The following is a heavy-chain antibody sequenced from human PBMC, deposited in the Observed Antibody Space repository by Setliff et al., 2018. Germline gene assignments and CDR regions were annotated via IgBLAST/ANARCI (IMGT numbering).Heavy chain of an antibody. CDR2: IKGKNDGLAT. V-gene: IGHV3-15*07. J-gene: IGHJ3*01. CDR1: GFTFSTAW. D-gene: IGHD3-16*01. Sequence: GGSLRLSCGASGFTFSTAWMNWVRQAPGKGLEWVGRIKGKNDGLATDYAAPVKGRFTISRDDSKNTLYLQMNSLKTEDTAVYYCTTDPSPTFGGVIGAAFDFWGQGTMVTVSS. CDR3: TTDPSPTFGGVIGAAFDF.